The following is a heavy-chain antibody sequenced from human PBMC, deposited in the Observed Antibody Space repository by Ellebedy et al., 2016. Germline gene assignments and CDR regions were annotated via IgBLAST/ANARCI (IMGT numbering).Heavy chain of an antibody. D-gene: IGHD1-26*01. CDR1: GFTFSSYA. J-gene: IGHJ4*02. Sequence: GESQKISCAASGFTFSSYAMSWVRQAPGKGLEWVSAFSGSGGSTYYADSVKGRFTISRDNSKNTLYLQMNSLRAEDTAVYYCAKSVGGSYFIFDYWGQGTLVTVSS. V-gene: IGHV3-23*01. CDR2: FSGSGGST. CDR3: AKSVGGSYFIFDY.